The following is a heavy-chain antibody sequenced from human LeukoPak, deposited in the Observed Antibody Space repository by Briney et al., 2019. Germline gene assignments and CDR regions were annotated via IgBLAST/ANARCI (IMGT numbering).Heavy chain of an antibody. CDR2: ISSGSTYI. Sequence: GGSLRLSCAASRFTFHTYTMNWVRQAPGKGLEWVSSISSGSTYIYYADSVKGRFTISRDNAKNSLYLHMNSLRTEDTAVYYCARIATKDDAFDIWGQGTKVTVSS. CDR1: RFTFHTYT. CDR3: ARIATKDDAFDI. D-gene: IGHD2-21*01. J-gene: IGHJ3*02. V-gene: IGHV3-21*01.